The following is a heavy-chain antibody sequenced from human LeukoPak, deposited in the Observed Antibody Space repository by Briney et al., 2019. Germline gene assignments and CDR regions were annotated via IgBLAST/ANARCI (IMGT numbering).Heavy chain of an antibody. CDR1: GGTFSSYA. CDR2: IIPIFGTA. J-gene: IGHJ5*02. CDR3: ANSGSYYNWFDP. D-gene: IGHD1-26*01. Sequence: ASVKVSCKASGGTFSSYAISWVRQAPGQGLEWMGRIIPIFGTANYAQKFQGRVTITTGESTSTAYMELSSLRSEDTAVYYCANSGSYYNWFDPWGQGTLVTVSS. V-gene: IGHV1-69*05.